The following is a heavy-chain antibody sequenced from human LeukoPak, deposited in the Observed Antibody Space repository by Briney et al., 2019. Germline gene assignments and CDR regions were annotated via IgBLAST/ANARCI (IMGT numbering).Heavy chain of an antibody. D-gene: IGHD3-22*01. CDR1: GYSFTSYW. V-gene: IGHV5-51*01. Sequence: WEFLKISCKGPGYSFTSYWIGWVRQMPGKGLEWMGSIYPGYCDTRYRPSFKGQVTISAVKSISTAYLHWSSLKASDTAMYYCARPISGYSNDAFDIWGQGTTVTVSS. J-gene: IGHJ3*02. CDR2: IYPGYCDT. CDR3: ARPISGYSNDAFDI.